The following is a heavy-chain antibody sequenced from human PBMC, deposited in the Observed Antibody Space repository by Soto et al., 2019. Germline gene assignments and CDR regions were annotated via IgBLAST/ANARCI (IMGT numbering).Heavy chain of an antibody. J-gene: IGHJ4*02. V-gene: IGHV4-30-4*01. CDR1: GGSISSGDYY. CDR3: ARRLQGYCSSTSCYTPFFDY. D-gene: IGHD2-2*02. Sequence: SETLSLTCTVSGGSISSGDYYWSWIRQPPGKGLEWIGYIYYSGSTYYNPSLKSRVTISVDTSKNQFSLKLSSVTAADTAVYYCARRLQGYCSSTSCYTPFFDYWGQGTLVTVSS. CDR2: IYYSGST.